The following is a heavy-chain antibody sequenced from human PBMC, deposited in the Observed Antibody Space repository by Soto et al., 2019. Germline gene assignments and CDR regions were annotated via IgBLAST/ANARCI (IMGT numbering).Heavy chain of an antibody. CDR1: GGSIISVDYY. Sequence: THSLRNTVSGGSIISVDYYWSLIRQPPGKGLEWIGYIYYSGDTSYNPSLKSRVTISIDTSKNQFSLKLSSVTAADTAVYYCARRYGYSFDYWGQGTLVTVSS. V-gene: IGHV4-30-4*08. CDR3: ARRYGYSFDY. CDR2: IYYSGDT. J-gene: IGHJ4*02. D-gene: IGHD1-1*01.